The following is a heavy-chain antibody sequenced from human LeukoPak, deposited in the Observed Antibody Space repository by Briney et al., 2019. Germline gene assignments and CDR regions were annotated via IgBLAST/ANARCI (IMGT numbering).Heavy chain of an antibody. D-gene: IGHD3/OR15-3a*01. CDR2: IYYSGNT. Sequence: SETLSLTCTVSGVSISSSNSYWGWIRQPPVKGLEWIGSIYYSGNTYYNASLKSQVSISIDTSKNQFSLRLTSVTAADTAVYYCARQTGSGLFILPGGQGTLVTVSS. CDR1: GVSISSSNSY. CDR3: ARQTGSGLFILP. V-gene: IGHV4-39*01. J-gene: IGHJ4*02.